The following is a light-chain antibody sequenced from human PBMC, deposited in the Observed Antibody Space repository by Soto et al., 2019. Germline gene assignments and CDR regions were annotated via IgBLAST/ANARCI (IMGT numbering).Light chain of an antibody. J-gene: IGKJ4*01. CDR2: DAS. Sequence: EIVLTHSPATLSLSPGERATLSCRASQSVSSYLAWYQQKLGQSPRLLIYDASNRATGIPDRFSGSGSGTDFTLTISSLEPEDFAVYYCQQRSNWPLTFGGGTKVDIK. V-gene: IGKV3-11*01. CDR1: QSVSSY. CDR3: QQRSNWPLT.